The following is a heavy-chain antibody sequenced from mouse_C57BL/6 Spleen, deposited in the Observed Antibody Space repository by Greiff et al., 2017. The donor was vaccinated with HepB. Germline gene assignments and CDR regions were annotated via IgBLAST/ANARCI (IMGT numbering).Heavy chain of an antibody. J-gene: IGHJ4*01. V-gene: IGHV5-4*01. CDR2: ISDGGSYT. D-gene: IGHD1-1*01. CDR3: ARDRGDYGSAPYAMDY. CDR1: GFTFSSYA. Sequence: EVQVVESGGGLVKPGGSLKLSCAASGFTFSSYAMSWVRQTPEKRLEWVATISDGGSYTYYPDNVKGRFTISRDPATNNLYLQMSHLKSEDTAMYYCARDRGDYGSAPYAMDYWGQGTSVTVSS.